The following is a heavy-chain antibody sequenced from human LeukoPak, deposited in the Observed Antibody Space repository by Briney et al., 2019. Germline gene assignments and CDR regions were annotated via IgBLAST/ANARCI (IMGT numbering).Heavy chain of an antibody. D-gene: IGHD6-6*01. J-gene: IGHJ4*02. Sequence: GSVKVSCKASGYTFTTYAIHWVRQAPGQRLEWMGWINAGSGNTKYSQNFQDRVTITRDTSVSIAYMELRGLRSEDTAVYYCARASVSSSFVYWESAYFDYWGQGTLVTVSS. CDR1: GYTFTTYA. CDR3: ARASVSSSFVYWESAYFDY. CDR2: INAGSGNT. V-gene: IGHV1-3*01.